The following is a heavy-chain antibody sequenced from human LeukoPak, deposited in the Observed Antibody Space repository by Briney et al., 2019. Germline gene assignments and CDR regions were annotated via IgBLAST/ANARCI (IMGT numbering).Heavy chain of an antibody. CDR1: GYTFTSYY. CDR3: ARDRPRGQGYCSSTSCYGGYYGMDV. V-gene: IGHV1-46*01. CDR2: INPSGGST. Sequence: ASVKVSCKASGYTFTSYYMHWVRQAPGQGLEWMAIINPSGGSTSYAQKIHGRVTMTRDTSTSTVYMELSSLRSEDTAVYDCARDRPRGQGYCSSTSCYGGYYGMDVWGQGTTVTVSS. D-gene: IGHD2-2*01. J-gene: IGHJ6*02.